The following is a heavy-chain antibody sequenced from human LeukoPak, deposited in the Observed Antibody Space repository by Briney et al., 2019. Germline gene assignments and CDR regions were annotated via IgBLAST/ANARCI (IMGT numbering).Heavy chain of an antibody. Sequence: GGSLRLSCAASGFTFSNAWMNWVRQAPGKGLEWVSSISSSSSYIYYADSVKGRFTISRDNAKNSLYLQMNSLRAEDTAVYYCAREGFGELLTHYYYYGMDVWGQGTTVTVSS. CDR1: GFTFSNAW. CDR3: AREGFGELLTHYYYYGMDV. CDR2: ISSSSSYI. D-gene: IGHD3-10*01. J-gene: IGHJ6*02. V-gene: IGHV3-21*01.